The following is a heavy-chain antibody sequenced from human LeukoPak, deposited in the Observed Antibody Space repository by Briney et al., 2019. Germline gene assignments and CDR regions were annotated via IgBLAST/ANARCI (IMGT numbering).Heavy chain of an antibody. D-gene: IGHD6-13*01. Sequence: NAGGSLILSCAASGFTFSNYNMNWVRQAPGKGLEWVSVISSSRYMYYADSVKGRFTISRDNAKNSLYLQMNSLRAEDTAVYYCARVSTAVSLAIDYWGQGTLVTVST. CDR2: ISSSRYM. CDR1: GFTFSNYN. V-gene: IGHV3-21*06. J-gene: IGHJ4*02. CDR3: ARVSTAVSLAIDY.